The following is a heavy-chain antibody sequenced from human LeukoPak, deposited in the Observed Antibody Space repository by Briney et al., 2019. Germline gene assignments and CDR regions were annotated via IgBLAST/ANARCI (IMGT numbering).Heavy chain of an antibody. Sequence: ASVKVSCKVSGYTLTELSMHWVRQAPGKGLEWMGGFDPEDGETIYAQKFQGRVTMTEDTSTDTAYMELSSLRSEDTAVYYCARGLKWEPPHGFQHWGQGTLVTVSS. CDR2: FDPEDGET. CDR3: ARGLKWEPPHGFQH. J-gene: IGHJ1*01. CDR1: GYTLTELS. D-gene: IGHD1-26*01. V-gene: IGHV1-24*01.